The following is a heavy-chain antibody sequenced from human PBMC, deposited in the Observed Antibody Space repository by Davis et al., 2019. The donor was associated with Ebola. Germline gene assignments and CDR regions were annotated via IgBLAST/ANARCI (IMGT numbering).Heavy chain of an antibody. J-gene: IGHJ6*04. D-gene: IGHD3-3*01. V-gene: IGHV3-30*18. CDR3: AKSGLSFGVVKYHYGMDV. Sequence: GESLKISCAASGFTFSSYAMSWVRQAPGKGLEWVAVISYDGSNKYYADSVKGRFTISRDNSKNTLYLQMNSLRAEDTAVYYCAKSGLSFGVVKYHYGMDVWGKGTTVTVSS. CDR2: ISYDGSNK. CDR1: GFTFSSYA.